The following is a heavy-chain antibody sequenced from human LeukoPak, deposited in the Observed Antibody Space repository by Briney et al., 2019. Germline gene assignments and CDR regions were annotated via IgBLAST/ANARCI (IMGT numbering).Heavy chain of an antibody. Sequence: SETLSLTCTVSGGSISSYYWSWIRQPAGKGLEWIGRIYTSGSTNYNPSLKSRVTMSVDTSKNQFSLKLSSVTAADTAVYYCAREPKSVIRYFDWIDRTYYYYGMDVWGQGTTVTVSS. CDR3: AREPKSVIRYFDWIDRTYYYYGMDV. J-gene: IGHJ6*02. CDR1: GGSISSYY. V-gene: IGHV4-4*07. D-gene: IGHD3-9*01. CDR2: IYTSGST.